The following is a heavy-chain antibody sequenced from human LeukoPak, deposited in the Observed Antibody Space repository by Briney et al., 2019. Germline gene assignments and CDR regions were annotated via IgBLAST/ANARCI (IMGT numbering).Heavy chain of an antibody. Sequence: SQTLSLTCTVSGGSISSGSYYWSWIRQPAGKGLEWIGRIYTSGSTNYNPSLKSRVTISVDTSKNQFSLKLSSVTAADTAVYYCAREESRRDGYKFDYWGQGTLVTVSS. V-gene: IGHV4-61*02. CDR1: GGSISSGSYY. CDR2: IYTSGST. CDR3: AREESRRDGYKFDY. J-gene: IGHJ4*02. D-gene: IGHD5-24*01.